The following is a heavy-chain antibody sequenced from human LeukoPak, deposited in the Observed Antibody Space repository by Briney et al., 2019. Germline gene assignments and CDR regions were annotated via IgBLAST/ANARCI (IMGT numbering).Heavy chain of an antibody. Sequence: GASVKVSCKVSGYTLTELSTHWVRQAPGKGLEWMGGFDLEDGETIYAQKFQGRVTMTEDPSTDTAYMELSSLRSEDTAMYYCATNSGGSSGYYYYWGQGTLVTVSS. D-gene: IGHD3-22*01. V-gene: IGHV1-24*01. CDR1: GYTLTELS. J-gene: IGHJ4*02. CDR2: FDLEDGET. CDR3: ATNSGGSSGYYYY.